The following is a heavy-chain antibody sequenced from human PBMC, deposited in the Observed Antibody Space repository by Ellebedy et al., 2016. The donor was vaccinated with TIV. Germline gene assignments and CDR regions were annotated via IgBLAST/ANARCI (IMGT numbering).Heavy chain of an antibody. CDR1: GYTFTSYA. Sequence: AASVKVSCKASGYTFTSYAMHWVRQAPGQRLEWMGWINAGNGNTKYSQKFQGRVTITRDTSASTAYMELSSLTSEDTAVYYCATDSSKSPLVMVSSGHALDIWGQGTLVLVS. D-gene: IGHD2-21*01. J-gene: IGHJ3*02. CDR3: ATDSSKSPLVMVSSGHALDI. V-gene: IGHV1-3*01. CDR2: INAGNGNT.